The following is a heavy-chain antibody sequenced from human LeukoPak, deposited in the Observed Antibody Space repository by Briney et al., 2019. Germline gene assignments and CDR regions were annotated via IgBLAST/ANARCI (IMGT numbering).Heavy chain of an antibody. Sequence: PSETLSLTCTVSGGSISSYYWSWIRQPSGKGLEWIGYIYYSGSTNYNPSLKSRVTISVDTSKNQFSLKLSSVTAADTAVYYCARGRAVWVPFDYWGQGTLVTVSS. V-gene: IGHV4-59*01. D-gene: IGHD1-1*01. CDR2: IYYSGST. CDR3: ARGRAVWVPFDY. J-gene: IGHJ4*02. CDR1: GGSISSYY.